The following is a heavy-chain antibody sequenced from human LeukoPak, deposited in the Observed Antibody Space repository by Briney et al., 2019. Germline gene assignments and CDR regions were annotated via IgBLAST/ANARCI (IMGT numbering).Heavy chain of an antibody. CDR2: INPNSGGT. D-gene: IGHD3-10*01. CDR1: GYTFTGYY. V-gene: IGHV1-2*02. J-gene: IGHJ4*02. CDR3: ARAYGSYPLRNDC. Sequence: ASVKVSRKASGYTFTGYYMHSVRHAPRQRGEWMGWINPNSGGTNNTQKFQGRATMTRDTSISIAYMELSRLKSADTAVYYCARAYGSYPLRNDCWGEGTLVTVSS.